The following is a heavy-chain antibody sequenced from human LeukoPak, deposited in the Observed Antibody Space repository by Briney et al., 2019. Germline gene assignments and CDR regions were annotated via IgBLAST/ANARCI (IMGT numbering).Heavy chain of an antibody. V-gene: IGHV3-23*01. CDR1: GFPFSDYA. Sequence: QPGGSLRLSCAASGFPFSDYAMTWVRQTPGKGLEWVSGISGGGDSVDYADSMKGRFTISRDNSKNTLYLQMYSLRAEDTALYYCAKLGCTGTLCYANYWGQGTLVTVSS. D-gene: IGHD2-2*01. J-gene: IGHJ4*02. CDR3: AKLGCTGTLCYANY. CDR2: ISGGGDSV.